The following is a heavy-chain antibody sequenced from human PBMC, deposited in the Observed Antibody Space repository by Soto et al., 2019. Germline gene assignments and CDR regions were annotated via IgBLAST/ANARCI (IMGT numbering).Heavy chain of an antibody. J-gene: IGHJ4*02. D-gene: IGHD5-12*01. CDR1: GGTFSSYA. CDR2: IIPIFGTA. Sequence: GASVKVSCKASGGTFSSYAISWVRQAPGQGLEWMGGIIPIFGTANYAQKFQGRVTITADESTSTAYMELSSLRSEDTAVYYCARGGLQFHAPFDYWGQGTLVTVSS. V-gene: IGHV1-69*13. CDR3: ARGGLQFHAPFDY.